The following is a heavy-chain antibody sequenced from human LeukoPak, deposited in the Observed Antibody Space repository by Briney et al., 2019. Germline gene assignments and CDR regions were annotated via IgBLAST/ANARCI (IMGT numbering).Heavy chain of an antibody. D-gene: IGHD3-3*01. V-gene: IGHV3-48*01. CDR3: ASSTIFGVVTNGPFDY. J-gene: IGHJ4*02. CDR1: GFTFSVYW. CDR2: TSSSSSTI. Sequence: GGSLRLSCAASGFTFSVYWMHWVRQAPRKGLEWVSYTSSSSSTIYYADSVKGRFTISRDNAKNSLYLQMNSLRAEDTAVYYCASSTIFGVVTNGPFDYWGQGTLVTVSS.